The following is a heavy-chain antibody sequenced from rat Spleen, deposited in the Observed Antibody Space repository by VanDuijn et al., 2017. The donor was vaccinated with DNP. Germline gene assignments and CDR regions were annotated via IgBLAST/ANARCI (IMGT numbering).Heavy chain of an antibody. D-gene: IGHD1-9*01. V-gene: IGHV5S10*01. CDR1: GFTFSDYA. Sequence: EVQLVESGGGLVQPGGSLKLSCAASGFTFSDYAMAWVRQAPKKGLEWVATIIYDGSSIYYRDSVRGRFTISRDNAKSTRYLQMNSLRFEDTATYYCTTESTYYGYFDYWGQGVMVPVSS. CDR2: IIYDGSSI. J-gene: IGHJ2*01. CDR3: TTESTYYGYFDY.